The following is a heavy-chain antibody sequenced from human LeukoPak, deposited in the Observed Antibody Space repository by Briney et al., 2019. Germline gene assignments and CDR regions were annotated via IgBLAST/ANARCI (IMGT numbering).Heavy chain of an antibody. D-gene: IGHD4-17*01. CDR3: AKAAYGDYVNWFDP. V-gene: IGHV3-23*01. Sequence: GGSLRLSCAASGFTFSSYSMNWVRQAPGKGLEWVSSIAATSGSTFYADSVKGRFTISRDNSKNTLYLQMNSLRAEDTALYYCAKAAYGDYVNWFDPWGQGTLVTVSS. CDR1: GFTFSSYS. J-gene: IGHJ5*02. CDR2: IAATSGST.